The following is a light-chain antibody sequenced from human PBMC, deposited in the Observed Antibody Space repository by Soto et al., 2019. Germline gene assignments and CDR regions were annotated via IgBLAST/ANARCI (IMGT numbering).Light chain of an antibody. V-gene: IGKV1-5*01. CDR1: QNINNW. CDR2: DAS. J-gene: IGKJ1*01. CDR3: QQYNLA. Sequence: DIQMPQSPSTLSASVGDRVTITCRASQNINNWLAWYQHKPGKAPKILIYDASTLESGVPSRFSGSGSGTEFTLTISSLQPDDFATYYCQQYNLAFGQGTKVDIK.